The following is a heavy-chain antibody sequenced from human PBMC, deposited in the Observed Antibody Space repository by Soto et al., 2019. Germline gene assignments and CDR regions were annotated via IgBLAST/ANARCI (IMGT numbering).Heavy chain of an antibody. D-gene: IGHD2-15*01. CDR1: GGSVSGHF. V-gene: IGHV4-34*01. J-gene: IGHJ4*02. CDR3: ARRYCSDSYCSYFDY. Sequence: PSETVSLTCAVYGGSVSGHFWSWIRQPPGKGLEWIGEINHSGTTSYSPSLDSRVTTSVDTSRNQFSLRLSSVTAADTATYYCARRYCSDSYCSYFDYWGRGTLVTVSS. CDR2: INHSGTT.